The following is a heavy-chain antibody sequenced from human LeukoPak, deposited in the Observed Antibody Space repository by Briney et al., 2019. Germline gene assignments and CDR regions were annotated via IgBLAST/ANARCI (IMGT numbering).Heavy chain of an antibody. CDR1: GGSFSGYY. CDR3: ARSPGMTYYYYMDV. J-gene: IGHJ6*03. V-gene: IGHV4-34*01. CDR2: INHSGST. Sequence: SETLSLTCAVYGGSFSGYYWSWIRQPPGKGLEWIGEINHSGSTNYNPSLKSRVTISVDTSKNQFSLKLSSVTAADTAVYYCARSPGMTYYYYMDVWGNGTTVTISS.